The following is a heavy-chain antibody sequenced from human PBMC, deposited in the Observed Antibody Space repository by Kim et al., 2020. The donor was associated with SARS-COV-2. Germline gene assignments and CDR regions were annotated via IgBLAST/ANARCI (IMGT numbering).Heavy chain of an antibody. CDR3: ATDCAGSISCYDAYAM. J-gene: IGHJ3*02. Sequence: GGSLRLSCAASGVTFSDSWMTWVRQAPGKGLEWIGRIKRKIDGETTEYAAPVKGRFTISRDDSTEILWLQMNRLKTGDTAVCYCATDCAGSISCYDAYAMWGRETTVIVS. D-gene: IGHD2-2*01. CDR1: GVTFSDSW. V-gene: IGHV3-15*01. CDR2: IKRKIDGETT.